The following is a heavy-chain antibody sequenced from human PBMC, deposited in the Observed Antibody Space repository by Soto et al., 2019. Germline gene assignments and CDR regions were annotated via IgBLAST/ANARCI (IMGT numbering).Heavy chain of an antibody. CDR3: ARRRDSHCTNGVCYYFDP. D-gene: IGHD2-8*01. CDR1: CCSISSSSYY. CDR2: IYYSGST. V-gene: IGHV4-39*01. Sequence: SGTLSITCTVSCCSISSSSYYWGLIRQPPGKRMERIGSIYYSGSTYYNPSLKSRVTISVDTSKNQFSLKLSSVTAADTAVFYCARRRDSHCTNGVCYYFDPWGQGTLVTVSS. J-gene: IGHJ5*02.